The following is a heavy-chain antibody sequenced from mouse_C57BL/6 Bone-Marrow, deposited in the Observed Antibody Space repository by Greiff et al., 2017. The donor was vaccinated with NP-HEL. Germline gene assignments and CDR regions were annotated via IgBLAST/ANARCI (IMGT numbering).Heavy chain of an antibody. CDR3: ARAIYDDYDGYAMED. V-gene: IGHV7-1*01. D-gene: IGHD2-4*01. CDR1: GFTFTDFY. CDR2: SRNKANDYTT. J-gene: IGHJ4*01. Sequence: EVQLMESGGGLVQSGRSLRLSCATSGFTFTDFYMEWVRQAPGKGLEWIAASRNKANDYTTEYSASVKGRFIVSRDTSESILCLQMNALRAEDTDTSDCARAIYDDYDGYAMEDWGKGTSVTVSS.